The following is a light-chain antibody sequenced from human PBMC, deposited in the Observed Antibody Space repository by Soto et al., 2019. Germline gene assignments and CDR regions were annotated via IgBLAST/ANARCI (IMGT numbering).Light chain of an antibody. Sequence: QSALTQPRSVSGSPGQSVTISCTGNSSDVGDYNYVSWYQQYPGKAPKLVIYDVSKRPSGVPDRFSGSKSGNTDSLTISGLQAEDEADYYCCAFAGSYTFWVFGGGTKLTVL. J-gene: IGLJ3*02. CDR1: SSDVGDYNY. CDR3: CAFAGSYTFWV. V-gene: IGLV2-11*01. CDR2: DVS.